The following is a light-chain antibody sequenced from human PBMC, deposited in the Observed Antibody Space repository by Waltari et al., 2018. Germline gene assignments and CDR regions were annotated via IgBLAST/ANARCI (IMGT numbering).Light chain of an antibody. V-gene: IGLV1-47*01. J-gene: IGLJ2*01. CDR1: SSNIGNNH. CDR3: AAWDDSRSVV. Sequence: QSLLTQSPSASGTPGQRVSISCSGSSSNIGNNHVYWYQHFPGPAPRLLIYDSDRRAYGGPERLSASKSGTSASLAISGLRSEDEADYYCAAWDDSRSVVFGGGTRLTVL. CDR2: DSD.